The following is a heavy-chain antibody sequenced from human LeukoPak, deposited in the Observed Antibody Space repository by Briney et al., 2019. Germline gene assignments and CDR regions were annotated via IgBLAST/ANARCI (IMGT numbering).Heavy chain of an antibody. D-gene: IGHD6-13*01. CDR2: IFPIFGTA. CDR1: GGTFSSYA. Sequence: SVKVSCKASGGTFSSYAISWVRQAPGQGLEWMGGIFPIFGTANYAQKFQGRVTITTDESTSTAYMELSSLRSEDTAVYYCARDTRIAAAGTRRYNWFDPWGQGTLVTVSS. V-gene: IGHV1-69*05. J-gene: IGHJ5*02. CDR3: ARDTRIAAAGTRRYNWFDP.